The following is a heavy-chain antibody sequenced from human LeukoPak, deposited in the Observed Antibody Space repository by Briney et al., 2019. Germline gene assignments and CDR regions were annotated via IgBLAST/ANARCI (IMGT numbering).Heavy chain of an antibody. Sequence: TGGSLRLSCAASGFTFRSYSMNWVRQAPGKGLEWVSSISSSSSYIYYADSLKGRFTISRDNAKNSLYLQMNSLRAEDTAVYYCARVTVPPNAFDIWGQGTMVTVSS. CDR2: ISSSSSYI. CDR1: GFTFRSYS. D-gene: IGHD4-17*01. V-gene: IGHV3-21*01. J-gene: IGHJ3*02. CDR3: ARVTVPPNAFDI.